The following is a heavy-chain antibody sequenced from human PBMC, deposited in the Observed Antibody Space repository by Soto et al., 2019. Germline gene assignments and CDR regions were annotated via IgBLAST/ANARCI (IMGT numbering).Heavy chain of an antibody. CDR3: ARSRGGYFDY. CDR1: GGSISSGDYY. J-gene: IGHJ4*02. V-gene: IGHV4-61*08. D-gene: IGHD3-10*01. CDR2: IYYSGST. Sequence: SETLSLTCTVSGGSISSGDYYWSWIRQPPGRGLEWIGYIYYSGSTNYNPSLKSRVTISVDTSKNQFSLKLSSVTAADTAVYYCARSRGGYFDYWGQGTLVTV.